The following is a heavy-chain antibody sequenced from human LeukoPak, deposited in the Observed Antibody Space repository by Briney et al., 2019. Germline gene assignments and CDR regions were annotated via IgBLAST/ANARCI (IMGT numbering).Heavy chain of an antibody. D-gene: IGHD6-13*01. Sequence: RGSLRLSCAASGFTFSSYAMHWVRQAPGKGLEWVAVISYDGSNKYYADSVKGRFTISRDNSKNTLYLQMNSLRAEDTAVYYCAKDQRVAAAGNPSDYWGQGTLVTVSS. V-gene: IGHV3-30-3*01. J-gene: IGHJ4*02. CDR1: GFTFSSYA. CDR2: ISYDGSNK. CDR3: AKDQRVAAAGNPSDY.